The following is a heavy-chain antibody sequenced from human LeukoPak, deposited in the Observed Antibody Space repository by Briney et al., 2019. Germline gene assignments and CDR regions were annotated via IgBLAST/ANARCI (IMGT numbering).Heavy chain of an antibody. V-gene: IGHV4-59*08. D-gene: IGHD3-10*01. CDR2: IYYSGST. Sequence: ASETLSLTCTVSGGSISSYYWSWLRQPPGKGLEWIGYIYYSGSTNYNPSLKSRVTISVDTSKNQFSLKLSSVTAADTAVYYCTRGIGSGSYWDWGQGTLVIVSS. J-gene: IGHJ4*02. CDR1: GGSISSYY. CDR3: TRGIGSGSYWD.